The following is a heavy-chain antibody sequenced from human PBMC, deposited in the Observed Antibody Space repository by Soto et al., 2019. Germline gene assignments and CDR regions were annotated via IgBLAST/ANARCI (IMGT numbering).Heavy chain of an antibody. CDR3: ARGLRDYHGIVATIIRFDY. D-gene: IGHD5-12*01. J-gene: IGHJ4*02. Sequence: GASVKVSCKASGGTFSSYTISWVRQAPGQGLEWKGRIIPILGIANYAQKFQGRVTITADKSTSTAYMELSSLRSEDTAVYYCARGLRDYHGIVATIIRFDYWGQGTQVTVSS. CDR1: GGTFSSYT. V-gene: IGHV1-69*02. CDR2: IIPILGIA.